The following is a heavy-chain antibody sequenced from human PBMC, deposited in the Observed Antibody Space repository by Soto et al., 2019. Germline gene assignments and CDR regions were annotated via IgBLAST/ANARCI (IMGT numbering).Heavy chain of an antibody. CDR2: IFYSGST. CDR1: GGSISSYY. D-gene: IGHD3-10*02. J-gene: IGHJ5*01. V-gene: IGHV4-59*01. CDR3: ASMIGDPVLSFDS. Sequence: QVQLQESGPGLVKPSETLSLTCTVSGGSISSYYWSWIRQPPGKGLEWIGFIFYSGSTSYNPSLKSRVTTSIVTSEYQFSLKLNSVTAADTAVYYCASMIGDPVLSFDSWGQGTLVAVSS.